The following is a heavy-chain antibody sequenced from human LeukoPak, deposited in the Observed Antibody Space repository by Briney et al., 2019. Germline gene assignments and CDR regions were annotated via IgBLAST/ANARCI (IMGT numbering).Heavy chain of an antibody. J-gene: IGHJ4*02. D-gene: IGHD6-6*01. V-gene: IGHV4-39*02. CDR3: AREYSSSSEVDY. CDR2: IYYSGST. CDR1: GGSISSSSYY. Sequence: SETLSLTCTVSGGSISSSSYYWGWIRQPPGKGLEWIGSIYYSGSTYYNPSLKSRVTISVDTSKNQFSPKLSSATAADTAVYYCAREYSSSSEVDYWGQGTLVTVSS.